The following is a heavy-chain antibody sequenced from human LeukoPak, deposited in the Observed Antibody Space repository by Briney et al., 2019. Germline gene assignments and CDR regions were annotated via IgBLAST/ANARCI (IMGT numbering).Heavy chain of an antibody. Sequence: ASVKVSCKASGYTFISYDINWVRQAPGQGLEWMGWMNPNSGDTGYAQKFQGRVSMTRDTSISTAYKELSGLRSEDTAVYYCARGLYYYDSNGRTPYDFWGQGTLVTVSS. CDR1: GYTFISYD. CDR2: MNPNSGDT. CDR3: ARGLYYYDSNGRTPYDF. V-gene: IGHV1-8*01. J-gene: IGHJ4*02. D-gene: IGHD3-22*01.